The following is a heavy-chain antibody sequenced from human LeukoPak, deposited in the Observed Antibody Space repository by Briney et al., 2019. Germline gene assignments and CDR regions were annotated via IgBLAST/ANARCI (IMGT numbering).Heavy chain of an antibody. Sequence: QPGGSLRLSCAASGFSVSSNYLSWVRQAPGKGLEWVSVIFSGGSTYYADSVKGRFTISRDNSKNTLYLQMNSLRAEDTAMYYCARVIGSYGNLLGFDYWGQGTLVTVSS. V-gene: IGHV3-53*01. D-gene: IGHD5-18*01. CDR2: IFSGGST. CDR1: GFSVSSNY. CDR3: ARVIGSYGNLLGFDY. J-gene: IGHJ4*02.